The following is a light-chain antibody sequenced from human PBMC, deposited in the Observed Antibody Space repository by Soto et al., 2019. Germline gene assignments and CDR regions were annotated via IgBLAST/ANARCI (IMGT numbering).Light chain of an antibody. Sequence: DIQMTQSPSSLSASVGERVTIPCRASQSISSYLNWYQQKPGKAPKLXIYAASSLQSGVQSRFSGSGSGTEFTLTISSLQPDDFATYYCQQYNSYPWTFGQGTKVDIK. J-gene: IGKJ1*01. V-gene: IGKV1-39*01. CDR3: QQYNSYPWT. CDR1: QSISSY. CDR2: AAS.